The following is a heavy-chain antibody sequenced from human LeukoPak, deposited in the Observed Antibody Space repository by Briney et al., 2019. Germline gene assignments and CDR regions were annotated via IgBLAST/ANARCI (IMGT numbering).Heavy chain of an antibody. CDR2: ISSSGSTI. V-gene: IGHV3-11*01. CDR1: GFTFSDYY. J-gene: IGHJ3*02. D-gene: IGHD2-2*01. Sequence: GGSLRLSCAASGFTFSDYYMSWIRQAPGKGLEWVSYISSSGSTIYYADSVKGRFTISRDNAKNSLYLQMNSLRAEDTAVYYCAREIGYCSSTSCSDAFDIWGQGTVVTVSS. CDR3: AREIGYCSSTSCSDAFDI.